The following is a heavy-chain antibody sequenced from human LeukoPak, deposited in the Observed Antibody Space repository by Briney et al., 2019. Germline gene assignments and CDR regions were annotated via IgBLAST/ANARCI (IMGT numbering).Heavy chain of an antibody. CDR3: ARRGDRGGYPHKFFFDY. CDR1: GHTFTSYY. V-gene: IGHV1-46*01. J-gene: IGHJ4*02. CDR2: INPSGVGA. Sequence: ASVKVSCKAFGHTFTSYYMVWVRQAPGQGLEWLGIINPSGVGATYAQKFQGRVTMTRDTSTSTVYLEVSSLSPEDTAVYYCARRGDRGGYPHKFFFDYWGQGSLVTVSS. D-gene: IGHD3-22*01.